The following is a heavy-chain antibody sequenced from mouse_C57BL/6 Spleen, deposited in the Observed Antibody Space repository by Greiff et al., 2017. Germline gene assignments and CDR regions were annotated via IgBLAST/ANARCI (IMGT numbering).Heavy chain of an antibody. D-gene: IGHD1-1*01. CDR1: GYTFTDYY. Sequence: VQLQQSGPELVKPGASVKISCKASGYTFTDYYMNWVKQSHGKSLEWIGDINPNNGGTSYNQKFKGKATLTVDKSSSTAYMELRSLTSEDSAVYYCARLPSYYGSSQGWGQGTTLTVSS. CDR3: ARLPSYYGSSQG. J-gene: IGHJ2*01. CDR2: INPNNGGT. V-gene: IGHV1-26*01.